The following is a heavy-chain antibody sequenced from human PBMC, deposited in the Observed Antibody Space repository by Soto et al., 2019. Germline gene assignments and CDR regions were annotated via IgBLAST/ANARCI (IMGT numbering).Heavy chain of an antibody. D-gene: IGHD2-2*01. CDR3: AKVRYRGYCSSTSCQNYYYYGMDV. CDR1: GFTFSSYA. V-gene: IGHV3-23*01. Sequence: LRLSCAASGFTFSSYAMSWVRQAPGKGLEWVSAISGSGGSTYYADSVKGRFTISRDNSKNTLYLQMNSLRAEDTAVYYCAKVRYRGYCSSTSCQNYYYYGMDVWGQGTTVTVSS. J-gene: IGHJ6*02. CDR2: ISGSGGST.